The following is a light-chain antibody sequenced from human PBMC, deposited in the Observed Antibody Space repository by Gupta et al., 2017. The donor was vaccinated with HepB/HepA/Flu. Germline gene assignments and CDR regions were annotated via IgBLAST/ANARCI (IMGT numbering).Light chain of an antibody. J-gene: IGLJ3*02. CDR3: SSYTTNSAWV. Sequence: QSALTQPASVSGSPGQSITIPCTGTSSDVVAYKYVSWYQQHPGKAPKLMIYEVSNRPSGVSNRFSGTKSGTTASLTISGLQAEDEADYYCSSYTTNSAWVFGGATKLTVL. CDR1: SSDVVAYKY. V-gene: IGLV2-14*01. CDR2: EVS.